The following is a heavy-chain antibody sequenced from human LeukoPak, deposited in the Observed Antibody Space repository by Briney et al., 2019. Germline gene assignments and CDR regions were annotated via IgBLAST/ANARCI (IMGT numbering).Heavy chain of an antibody. D-gene: IGHD3-22*01. CDR1: GFTFSSYA. Sequence: GGSLRLSCAASGFTFSSYATSWVRQAPGKGLEWVSAISGSGGSTYYADSVKGRFTISRDNSKNTLYLQMNSLRAEDTAVYYCAKVKYYYDSSGYYLVWGQGTLVTVSS. CDR3: AKVKYYYDSSGYYLV. CDR2: ISGSGGST. J-gene: IGHJ4*02. V-gene: IGHV3-23*01.